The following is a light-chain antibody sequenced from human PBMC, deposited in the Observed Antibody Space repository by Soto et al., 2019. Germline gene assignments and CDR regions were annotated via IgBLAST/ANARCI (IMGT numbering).Light chain of an antibody. V-gene: IGKV1-33*01. J-gene: IGKJ3*01. CDR3: PQYDNLQAT. Sequence: DIQMTQSPSSLSASVGDRVTITCQASQDITNYLNWYQQKPGKAPKLLIYDASNLETGVPSRFSGSGSATDFTFTISSLQPEDIATYYCPQYDNLQATVGPGTKVDIK. CDR2: DAS. CDR1: QDITNY.